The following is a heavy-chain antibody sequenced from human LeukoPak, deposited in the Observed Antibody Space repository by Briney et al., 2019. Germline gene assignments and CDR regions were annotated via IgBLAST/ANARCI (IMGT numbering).Heavy chain of an antibody. CDR1: GFTVSSNY. J-gene: IGHJ4*02. D-gene: IGHD6-19*01. V-gene: IGHV3-7*01. Sequence: PGGSLRLSCAASGFTVSSNYMNWVRQAPGKGLEWVANIKQDGSEKYYVDSVKGRFTISRDNAKNSLYLQMNSLRAEDTAVYYCASYDSGWYYFDYWGQGTLVTVSS. CDR3: ASYDSGWYYFDY. CDR2: IKQDGSEK.